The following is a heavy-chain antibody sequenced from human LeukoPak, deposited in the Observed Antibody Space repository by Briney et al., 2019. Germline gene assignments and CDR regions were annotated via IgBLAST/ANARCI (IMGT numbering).Heavy chain of an antibody. V-gene: IGHV4-59*01. CDR2: IYYSGST. D-gene: IGHD3-10*01. CDR1: GGSFSGYY. J-gene: IGHJ6*03. Sequence: SETLSLTCAVYGGSFSGYYWSWIRQPPGKGLEWIGYIYYSGSTNYNPSLKSRVTISVDTSKNQFSLKLSSVTAADTAVYYCAREQYYYYGSGSYYNLSNYYYYMDVWGKGTTVTISS. CDR3: AREQYYYYGSGSYYNLSNYYYYMDV.